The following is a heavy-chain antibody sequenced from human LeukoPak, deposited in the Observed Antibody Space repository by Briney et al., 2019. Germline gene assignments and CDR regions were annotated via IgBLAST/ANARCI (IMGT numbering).Heavy chain of an antibody. D-gene: IGHD3-3*01. CDR1: GFTFSSYA. CDR2: ISYDGSNK. J-gene: IGHJ4*02. V-gene: IGHV3-30-3*01. Sequence: PGGSLRLSCAASGFTFSSYAMHWVRQAPGKGLEWVAVISYDGSNKYYADSVKGRFTISRDNSKNTLYPQMNSLRAEDTAVYYCARDPGRFLEWYVFDYWGQGTLVTVSS. CDR3: ARDPGRFLEWYVFDY.